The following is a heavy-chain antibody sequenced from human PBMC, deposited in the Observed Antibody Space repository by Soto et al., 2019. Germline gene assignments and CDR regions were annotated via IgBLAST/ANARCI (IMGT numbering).Heavy chain of an antibody. CDR1: GFTFSSYA. J-gene: IGHJ3*02. CDR3: AKGAPWRYCSSTSCYSNPGDDAFDI. D-gene: IGHD2-2*01. V-gene: IGHV3-23*01. Sequence: GGSLRLSCAASGFTFSSYAMSWVRQAPGKGLEWVSAISGSGGSTYYADSVKGRFTISRDNSKNTLYLQMNSLRAEDTDVYYCAKGAPWRYCSSTSCYSNPGDDAFDIWGQGTMVTVSS. CDR2: ISGSGGST.